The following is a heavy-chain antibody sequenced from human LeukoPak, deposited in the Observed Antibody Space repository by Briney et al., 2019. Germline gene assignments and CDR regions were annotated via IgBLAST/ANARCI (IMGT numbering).Heavy chain of an antibody. CDR3: ARTEVYYDSSGYYYAAFDY. CDR2: IKQDGSTK. D-gene: IGHD3-22*01. V-gene: IGHV3-7*03. Sequence: GGSLRLSCAASGFTFSTYWMSWVRQAPGKGLEWVADIKQDGSTKYYVDSVKGRFTISRDNAKNSVFLQMNSLGAEDTAVYYCARTEVYYDSSGYYYAAFDYWGQGTLVTVSS. CDR1: GFTFSTYW. J-gene: IGHJ4*02.